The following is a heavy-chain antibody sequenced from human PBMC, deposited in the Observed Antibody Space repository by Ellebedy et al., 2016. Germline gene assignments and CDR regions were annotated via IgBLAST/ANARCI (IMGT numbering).Heavy chain of an antibody. Sequence: GESLKISXVGSGFTFGDYWIHWVRQAPGKGLVWVSEIDSDGSSTSYADSVKGRFTISRDNAKNTLYLQMNSLRAEDTAVYYCARDGTTIFWGNNWFDPWGQGTLVTVSS. CDR2: IDSDGSST. CDR3: ARDGTTIFWGNNWFDP. J-gene: IGHJ5*02. D-gene: IGHD3-9*01. CDR1: GFTFGDYW. V-gene: IGHV3-74*01.